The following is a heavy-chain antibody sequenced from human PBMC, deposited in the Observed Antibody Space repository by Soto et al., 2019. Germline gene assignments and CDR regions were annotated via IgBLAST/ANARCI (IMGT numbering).Heavy chain of an antibody. CDR2: ISAYNGNT. Sequence: ASVKVSCKASGYTFTSYGISWVRQAPGQGLEWMGWISAYNGNTNYAQKLQGRVTMTTDTSTSTAYMELRSLRSDDTAVYYCAILSDDDPGFAFDYWGQGTRVTVSS. CDR3: AILSDDDPGFAFDY. CDR1: GYTFTSYG. J-gene: IGHJ3*01. D-gene: IGHD1-1*01. V-gene: IGHV1-18*01.